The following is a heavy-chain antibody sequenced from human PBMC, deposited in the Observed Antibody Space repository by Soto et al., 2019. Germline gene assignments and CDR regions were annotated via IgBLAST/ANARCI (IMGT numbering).Heavy chain of an antibody. D-gene: IGHD3-3*01. Sequence: PSETLSLTCAVYGGSFSGYYWSWIRQPPGKGLEWIGEINHSGSTNYNPSLKSRVTISVDTSKNQFSLKLSSVTAADTAVYYCESLKPHFPFWGGYYPKNGPFDYWGQGTLVTVSS. CDR3: ESLKPHFPFWGGYYPKNGPFDY. J-gene: IGHJ4*02. CDR2: INHSGST. CDR1: GGSFSGYY. V-gene: IGHV4-34*01.